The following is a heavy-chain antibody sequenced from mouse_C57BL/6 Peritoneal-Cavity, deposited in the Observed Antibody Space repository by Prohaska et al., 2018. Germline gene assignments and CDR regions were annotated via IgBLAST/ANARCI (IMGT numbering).Heavy chain of an antibody. Sequence: ELQLQQSGPELVKPCASVKISCKAPGYSFTDSNMTWVKPSHGKSLEWIGVINPNYGTTSDNQKFKGKATLTVDQASSTAYMQINSLTSEESAVYCCARWSTTGAYWGQGTLVTGSA. CDR3: ARWSTTGAY. CDR2: INPNYGTT. D-gene: IGHD5-5*01. J-gene: IGHJ3*01. V-gene: IGHV1-39*01. CDR1: GYSFTDSN.